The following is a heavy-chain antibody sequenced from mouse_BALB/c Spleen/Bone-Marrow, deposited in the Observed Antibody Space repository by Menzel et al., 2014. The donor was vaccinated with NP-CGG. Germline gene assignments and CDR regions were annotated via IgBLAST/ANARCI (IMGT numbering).Heavy chain of an antibody. D-gene: IGHD3-2*02. CDR1: GFSLTNYG. V-gene: IGHV2-2*02. J-gene: IGHJ4*01. Sequence: QVQLQQSGPGLVQPSQSLSIPCTVSGFSLTNYGVHWVRQSPGKGLEWLGVIWSGGNTDYNAAFISRLSISKDNSKSQAFFKMNSLQASDTAIYYCARREGYDAMDYWGQGTSVTVSS. CDR3: ARREGYDAMDY. CDR2: IWSGGNT.